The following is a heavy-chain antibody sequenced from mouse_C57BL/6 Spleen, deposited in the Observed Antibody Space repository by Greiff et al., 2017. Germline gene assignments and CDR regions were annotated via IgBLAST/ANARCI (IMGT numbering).Heavy chain of an antibody. CDR3: ARDTAVVARGFAY. CDR2: ICPGSGST. V-gene: IGHV1-55*01. J-gene: IGHJ3*01. D-gene: IGHD1-1*01. Sequence: QVQLQQSVAELVKPGASVKMSCKASGYTFTSYWLTWVKQRPGQGLEWIGEICPGSGSTNYNEKFKSKATLTVATSSSTAYMQLSSLPSEDSAVCYCARDTAVVARGFAYWGKATLVTVSA. CDR1: GYTFTSYW.